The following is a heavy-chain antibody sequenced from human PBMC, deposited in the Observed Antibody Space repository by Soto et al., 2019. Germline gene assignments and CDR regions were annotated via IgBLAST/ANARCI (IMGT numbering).Heavy chain of an antibody. CDR2: INHGGST. CDR3: ARGPRVPAAPTRRGGGRGYYYYGMDV. Sequence: PSETLSLTCAVYGGSFSGYYWSWIRQPPGKGLEWIGEINHGGSTNYNPSLKSRVTISVDTSKNQFSLKLSSVTAADTAVYYCARGPRVPAAPTRRGGGRGYYYYGMDVWGQGTTVTVSS. V-gene: IGHV4-34*01. J-gene: IGHJ6*02. CDR1: GGSFSGYY. D-gene: IGHD2-2*01.